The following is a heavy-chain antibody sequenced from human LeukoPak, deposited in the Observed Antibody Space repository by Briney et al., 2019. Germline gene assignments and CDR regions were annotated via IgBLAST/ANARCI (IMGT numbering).Heavy chain of an antibody. V-gene: IGHV3-7*03. CDR2: IKQDGSEK. CDR1: GFTFSSYW. D-gene: IGHD6-13*01. CDR3: ARSIPYGTTWYGRSDY. Sequence: GGSLRLSCAASGFTFSSYWMSWVRQAPGKGLEWVANIKQDGSEKYYVDSVKGRFTISRDNAKNSLYLQMNSLRAEDTAIYYCARSIPYGTTWYGRSDYWGQGTLVTVSS. J-gene: IGHJ4*02.